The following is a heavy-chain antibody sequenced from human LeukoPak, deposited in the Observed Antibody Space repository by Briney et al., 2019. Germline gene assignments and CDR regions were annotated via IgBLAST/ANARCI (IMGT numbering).Heavy chain of an antibody. D-gene: IGHD6-13*01. CDR1: GGSISSSSYY. Sequence: SETLSLTCTVSGGSISSSSYYWGWIRQPPGKGLEWIGSIYYSGSTYYNPSLKSRVTISVDTSKNQFSLKLSSVTAADTAVYYCARVYSSSWYTSSAAFDIWGQGIMVTVSS. CDR2: IYYSGST. J-gene: IGHJ3*02. CDR3: ARVYSSSWYTSSAAFDI. V-gene: IGHV4-39*07.